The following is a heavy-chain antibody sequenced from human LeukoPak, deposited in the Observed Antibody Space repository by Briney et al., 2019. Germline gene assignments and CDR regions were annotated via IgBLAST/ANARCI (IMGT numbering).Heavy chain of an antibody. V-gene: IGHV3-48*04. J-gene: IGHJ4*02. CDR3: AKDFRYGDSPY. Sequence: PGGSLRLSCAASGFTFSDYSMNWVRQAPGKGLEWVSYISFSVNTKYYGDSVKGRFTISRDNAKNSLYLQMNSLRAEDTALYYCAKDFRYGDSPYWGQGTLVTVSS. CDR2: ISFSVNTK. D-gene: IGHD4-17*01. CDR1: GFTFSDYS.